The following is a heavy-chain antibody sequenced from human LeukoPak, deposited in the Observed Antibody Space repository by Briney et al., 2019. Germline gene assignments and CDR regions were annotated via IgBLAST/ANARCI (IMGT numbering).Heavy chain of an antibody. V-gene: IGHV3-23*01. CDR1: GFTFAKYA. CDR3: ARDPNGDYIGAFDF. D-gene: IGHD4-17*01. Sequence: GEPLRLSCISSGFTFAKYAMTWVRQAPGKGLEWVSSIRGSGGSTQYADSVKGRFTMSRDNSKNTLYLQMNSLRAEDTAVYYCARDPNGDYIGAFDFWGQGTMVTVSS. CDR2: IRGSGGST. J-gene: IGHJ3*01.